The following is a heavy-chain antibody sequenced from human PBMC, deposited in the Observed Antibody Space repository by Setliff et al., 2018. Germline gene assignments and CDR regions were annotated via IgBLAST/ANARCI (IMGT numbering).Heavy chain of an antibody. D-gene: IGHD3-16*02. J-gene: IGHJ6*02. CDR2: ISRSGDYK. CDR3: VRDVSVIDYRYYGLDV. V-gene: IGHV3-21*01. CDR1: GFRFSDYA. Sequence: GGSLRLSCAASGFRFSDYAMHWVRQAPGKGLEWVSSISRSGDYKHYADSVKGRFTVSRDNAHNSLFLQVDSLRAEDSAVYYCVRDVSVIDYRYYGLDVWGQGTTVTVSS.